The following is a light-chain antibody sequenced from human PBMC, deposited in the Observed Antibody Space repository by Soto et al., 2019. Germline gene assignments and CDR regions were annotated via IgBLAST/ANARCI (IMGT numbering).Light chain of an antibody. Sequence: QSVLTQSPSASASLGASVKLTCTLSSGHSSSAIAWHQQQPEKGLRYLMKVNSDGSHRKVDGIADRFSGSSSGAGRYLTISCRQSEDEADYHGQTWVVGSHWVFGGGTKLTVL. CDR1: SGHSSSA. J-gene: IGLJ3*02. V-gene: IGLV4-69*01. CDR2: VNSDGSH. CDR3: QTWVVGSHWV.